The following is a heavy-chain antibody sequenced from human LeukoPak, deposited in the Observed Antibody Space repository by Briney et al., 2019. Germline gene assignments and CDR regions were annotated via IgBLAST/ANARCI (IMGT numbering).Heavy chain of an antibody. J-gene: IGHJ4*02. V-gene: IGHV3-9*01. D-gene: IGHD3-22*01. CDR3: AKSSLYDI. Sequence: GGSLRLSCAASGFTFDDYAMHWVRQAPGKGLEWVSGISWNSGSIGYADSVKGRFTISRDNAKNSLYLQMTSLRAEDTAVYYCAKSSLYDIGGQGTLVTVSS. CDR1: GFTFDDYA. CDR2: ISWNSGSI.